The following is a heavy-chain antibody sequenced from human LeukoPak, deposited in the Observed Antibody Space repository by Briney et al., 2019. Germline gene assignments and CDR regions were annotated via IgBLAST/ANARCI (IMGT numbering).Heavy chain of an antibody. D-gene: IGHD2-8*01. J-gene: IGHJ6*02. CDR1: GGSISSYY. CDR3: AREGELHCTNGACAYYYYGMDV. Sequence: PSETLSLTCTVSGGSISSYYWSWIRQPAGKGLEWIGRIYTSGSTNYNPSLKSRVTMSVDTSKNQFSLKLSSVTAADTAVYYCAREGELHCTNGACAYYYYGMDVWGQGTTVTVSS. V-gene: IGHV4-4*07. CDR2: IYTSGST.